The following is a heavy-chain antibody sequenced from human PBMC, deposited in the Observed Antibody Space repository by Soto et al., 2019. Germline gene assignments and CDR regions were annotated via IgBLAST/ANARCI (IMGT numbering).Heavy chain of an antibody. CDR3: ARPTTADSYFDY. V-gene: IGHV1-69*02. Sequence: SVKVSCKASGYTFTSYYMHWVRQAPGQGLEWMGRIIPILGIANYAQKFQGRVTITADKSTSTAYMELSSLRSEDTAVYYCARPTTADSYFDYWGQGTLVTVSS. CDR1: GYTFTSYY. D-gene: IGHD4-17*01. CDR2: IIPILGIA. J-gene: IGHJ4*02.